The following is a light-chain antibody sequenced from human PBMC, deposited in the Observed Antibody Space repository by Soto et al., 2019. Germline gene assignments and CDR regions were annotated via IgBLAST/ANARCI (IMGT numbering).Light chain of an antibody. V-gene: IGKV3-15*01. CDR3: HHNYHWYET. J-gene: IGKJ5*01. CDR2: AAS. CDR1: QSVRIN. Sequence: EIVMTQSPATLSLSPGERATLSCRASQSVRINLAWYQHKPGQAPRLLIYAASTRATAVPARFSASGSGTDFTLSSSGLQYVDVAFYYRHHNYHWYETFGQGTRLEIK.